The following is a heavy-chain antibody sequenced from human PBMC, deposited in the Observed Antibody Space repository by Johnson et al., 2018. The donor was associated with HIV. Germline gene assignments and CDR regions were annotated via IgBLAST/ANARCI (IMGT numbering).Heavy chain of an antibody. Sequence: QVQLVESGGGVVQPGRSLRLSCAASGFAFSSYTMHWVRQAPGKGLEWVAVISYDGSNKYYADSVKGRFTLSRDNSKNTLYLQMNSLRAEDAAVYYCARVHPAVAGNDAFDIWGQGTMVTVSS. CDR1: GFAFSSYT. V-gene: IGHV3-30-3*01. CDR2: ISYDGSNK. CDR3: ARVHPAVAGNDAFDI. D-gene: IGHD6-19*01. J-gene: IGHJ3*02.